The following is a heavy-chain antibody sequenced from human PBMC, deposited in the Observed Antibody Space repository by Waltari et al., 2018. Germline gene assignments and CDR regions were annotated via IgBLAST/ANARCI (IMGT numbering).Heavy chain of an antibody. V-gene: IGHV3-23*01. J-gene: IGHJ4*02. D-gene: IGHD3-22*01. Sequence: EEHLLESGGGLAQPGGSLRLSCAASGFNFIRYAMSWVRQAPGKGLEWGSGISDSGVITKYADSGKGRFTGARDNSKNTVFLHLNSLRAEDTAIYYCARHLYSIDYLELAKWGQGTLVTVSS. CDR2: ISDSGVIT. CDR1: GFNFIRYA. CDR3: ARHLYSIDYLELAK.